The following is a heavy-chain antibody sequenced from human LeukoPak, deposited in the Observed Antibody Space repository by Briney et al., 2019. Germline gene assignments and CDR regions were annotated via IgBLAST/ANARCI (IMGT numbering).Heavy chain of an antibody. D-gene: IGHD3-10*01. Sequence: HPGGSLRLSCAASGFTFSSYAMSWVRQAPGKGLEWVSAISGSGGSPYYADSVKGRFTISRDNSKTTLYLQMNSLRAEDTAVYYCARGEGTGKGLRFWGQGTLVTVSS. CDR1: GFTFSSYA. J-gene: IGHJ4*02. V-gene: IGHV3-23*01. CDR3: ARGEGTGKGLRF. CDR2: ISGSGGSP.